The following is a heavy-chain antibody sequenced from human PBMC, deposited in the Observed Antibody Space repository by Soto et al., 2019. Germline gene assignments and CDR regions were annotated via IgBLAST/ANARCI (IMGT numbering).Heavy chain of an antibody. D-gene: IGHD3-22*01. Sequence: GESLKISCKGSGYSFTSYWIGWVRQMPGKGLEWMGIIYPGDSDTRYGPSFQGQVTISADKSISTAYLQWSSLKASDTAMYYCARQDYYDSSGYPFDYWGQGTLVTVSS. CDR1: GYSFTSYW. CDR2: IYPGDSDT. V-gene: IGHV5-51*01. J-gene: IGHJ4*02. CDR3: ARQDYYDSSGYPFDY.